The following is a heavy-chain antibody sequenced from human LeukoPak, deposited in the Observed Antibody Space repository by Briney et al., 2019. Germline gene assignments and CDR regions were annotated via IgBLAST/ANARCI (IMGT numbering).Heavy chain of an antibody. Sequence: PGGSLRLSCAASGFTFSHYGMSWVRQAPGKGLEWVSAISGSGYSTYYADSVKGRFTISRDNSKTTLYLQMNSLRVEDTAVYYCARDPSNTGNYYVLDYWGQGTLVTVSS. CDR1: GFTFSHYG. CDR3: ARDPSNTGNYYVLDY. J-gene: IGHJ4*02. V-gene: IGHV3-23*01. D-gene: IGHD1-26*01. CDR2: ISGSGYST.